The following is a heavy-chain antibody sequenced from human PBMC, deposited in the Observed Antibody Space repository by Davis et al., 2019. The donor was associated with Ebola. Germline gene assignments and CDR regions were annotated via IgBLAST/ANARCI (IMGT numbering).Heavy chain of an antibody. J-gene: IGHJ2*01. CDR1: GFIFSTYV. CDR2: GTSADT. D-gene: IGHD4-17*01. V-gene: IGHV3-23*01. CDR3: TRHVSGDFWYFDL. Sequence: PGGSLRLSCSASGFIFSTYVMSWVRQAPGKGLEWVSTYGTSADTYYADSVKGRFTISSDNSKNTLYLQMNSLKAEDTAVYYCTRHVSGDFWYFDLWGRGTLVTVSS.